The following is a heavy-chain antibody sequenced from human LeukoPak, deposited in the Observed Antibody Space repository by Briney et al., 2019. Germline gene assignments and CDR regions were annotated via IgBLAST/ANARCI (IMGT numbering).Heavy chain of an antibody. CDR3: ARAPLCYFYRDV. CDR1: GGSISSGSYY. D-gene: IGHD2/OR15-2a*01. Sequence: SETLSLTCTVSGGSISSGSYYWSWIRQLAGKGLEWIGRIYTSGSTNYNPSLKSRVTISVDTSKNQFSLKLSSVTAADTAAYFCARAPLCYFYRDVWGKGTRVTVSS. CDR2: IYTSGST. J-gene: IGHJ6*03. V-gene: IGHV4-61*02.